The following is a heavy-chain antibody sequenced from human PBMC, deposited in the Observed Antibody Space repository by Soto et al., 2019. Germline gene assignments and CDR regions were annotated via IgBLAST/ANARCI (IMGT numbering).Heavy chain of an antibody. D-gene: IGHD6-19*01. J-gene: IGHJ6*02. CDR1: GYTFTNFG. CDR3: ARDWGQQWLAYGLDV. V-gene: IGHV1-18*01. CDR2: ISTYNGHT. Sequence: QVQLVQSGAEVKKLGASVKVSCKASGYTFTNFGISWVRQAPGQGLEWMGWISTYNGHTTSAQQLQGRLTMTTDTSTSTASMERRSLRSDDAAVYFCARDWGQQWLAYGLDVWGQGTTVTVSS.